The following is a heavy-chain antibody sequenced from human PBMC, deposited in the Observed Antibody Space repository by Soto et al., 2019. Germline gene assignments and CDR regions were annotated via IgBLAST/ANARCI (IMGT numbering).Heavy chain of an antibody. CDR3: ARDPPRLPGTTVTTSGDY. J-gene: IGHJ4*02. D-gene: IGHD4-17*01. V-gene: IGHV1-3*01. Sequence: KFQGRVTITRDTSASTAYMELSSLRSEDTAVYYCARDPPRLPGTTVTTSGDYWGQGTLVTVSS.